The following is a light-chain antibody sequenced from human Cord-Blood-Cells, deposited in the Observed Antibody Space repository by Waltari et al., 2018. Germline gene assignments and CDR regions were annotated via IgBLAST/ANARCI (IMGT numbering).Light chain of an antibody. J-gene: IGLJ3*02. Sequence: SALPQPASASGSPGQSITISCTGTSSDVGSYNLVSWYQQPPGKAPKLMIYEGSKRPSGVSNRFSGSKSGNTAPLTISGLQAEDEADYYCCSYAGSSTLVFGGGTKLTVL. CDR3: CSYAGSSTLV. CDR2: EGS. V-gene: IGLV2-23*01. CDR1: SSDVGSYNL.